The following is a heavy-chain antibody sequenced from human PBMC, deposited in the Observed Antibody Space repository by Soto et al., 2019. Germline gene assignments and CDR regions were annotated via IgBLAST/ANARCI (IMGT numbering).Heavy chain of an antibody. CDR1: GGSISSSSYY. CDR2: IYYSGST. Sequence: QLQLQESGPGLVKPSETLSLTCTVSGGSISSSSYYWGWIRQPPGKGLEWIGSIYYSGSTYYNPSLKSRVTISVDTSKNQFSLKLSSVTAADTAVYYCARSPFLEWLFQFDYWGQGTLVTVSS. CDR3: ARSPFLEWLFQFDY. J-gene: IGHJ4*02. V-gene: IGHV4-39*01. D-gene: IGHD3-3*02.